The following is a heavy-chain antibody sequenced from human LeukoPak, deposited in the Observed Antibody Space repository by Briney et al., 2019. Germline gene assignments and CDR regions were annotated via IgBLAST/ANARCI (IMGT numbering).Heavy chain of an antibody. CDR3: ARGEKYYDILTGQTFDY. V-gene: IGHV1-18*01. D-gene: IGHD3-9*01. Sequence: ASVKVSCKASGYTFTSYGISWVRQAPGQGLEWMGWISAYNGNTNYAQKLQGRVTMTTDTSTSTAYMELRSLRSDDTAVYYCARGEKYYDILTGQTFDYWGQGTLVTVSS. CDR2: ISAYNGNT. J-gene: IGHJ4*02. CDR1: GYTFTSYG.